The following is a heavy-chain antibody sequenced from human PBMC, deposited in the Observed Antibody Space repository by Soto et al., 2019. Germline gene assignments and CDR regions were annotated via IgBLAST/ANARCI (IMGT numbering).Heavy chain of an antibody. J-gene: IGHJ5*02. V-gene: IGHV3-23*01. CDR3: AKYGGYSYGYIPWFDP. CDR1: GFTFSSYA. Sequence: EVQLLESGGGLVQPGGSLRLSCAASGFTFSSYAMSWVRQAPGKGLEWVSAISGSGGSTYYADSVKGRFTISRDNSKNTRYLQMNSLRAEDTAVYYCAKYGGYSYGYIPWFDPWGQGTLVTVSS. D-gene: IGHD5-18*01. CDR2: ISGSGGST.